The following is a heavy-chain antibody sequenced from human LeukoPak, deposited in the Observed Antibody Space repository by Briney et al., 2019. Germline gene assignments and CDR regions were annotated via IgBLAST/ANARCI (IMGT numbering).Heavy chain of an antibody. V-gene: IGHV3-23*01. CDR2: ISGTGGST. D-gene: IGHD1-26*01. CDR3: AKDCEPLVGVHRWGDWFDP. J-gene: IGHJ5*02. Sequence: GGSLRLSCAASGFTFSTYAMTWVRQAPGKGLEWVSLISGTGGSTYYADSVKGRSTISRDNSKNTLYLQMNSLRAEDTAVYYCAKDCEPLVGVHRWGDWFDPWGQGTLVTVSS. CDR1: GFTFSTYA.